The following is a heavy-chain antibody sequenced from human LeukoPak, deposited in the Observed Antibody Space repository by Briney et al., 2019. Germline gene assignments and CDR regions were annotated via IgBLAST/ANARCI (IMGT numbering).Heavy chain of an antibody. V-gene: IGHV3-53*01. CDR1: GLNYNAAW. J-gene: IGHJ5*02. CDR3: ARGSRGFDP. CDR2: IDCGGST. Sequence: PGGSLRLSCTVFGLNYNAAWMSWVRQAPAKGLEWISVIDCGGSTYNADSVKGRFTISRDNSKNILYLQMNSLRADDTAVYYCARGSRGFDPWGQGTLVTVSS.